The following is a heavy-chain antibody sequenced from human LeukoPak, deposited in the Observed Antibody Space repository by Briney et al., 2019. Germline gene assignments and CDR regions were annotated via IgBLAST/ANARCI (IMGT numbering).Heavy chain of an antibody. CDR1: GHSISSDYY. V-gene: IGHV4-38-2*02. CDR2: IYYSGST. D-gene: IGHD3-10*01. CDR3: ARHRYYYRSGSYYGAPYYMDV. J-gene: IGHJ6*03. Sequence: SETLSLTCTVSGHSISSDYYWGWIRQPPGKGLEWIGSIYYSGSTYYNPSLKSRVTISVDTSKNQFSLKLSSVTAADTAVHYCARHRYYYRSGSYYGAPYYMDVWGKGTTVTISS.